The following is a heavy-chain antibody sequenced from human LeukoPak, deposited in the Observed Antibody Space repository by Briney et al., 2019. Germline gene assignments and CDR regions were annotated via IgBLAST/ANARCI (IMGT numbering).Heavy chain of an antibody. Sequence: PSQTLSLTCTVSSGSISSENYYWSWIRQTPGKGLEWIGCIYYSGGSYYNPSLKSRVSISVDTSKNQFSLKLSSVTAADTAIYYCAASHWVIENWFDPWGQGTLVTVSS. V-gene: IGHV4-30-4*08. D-gene: IGHD2-21*01. J-gene: IGHJ5*02. CDR1: SGSISSENYY. CDR2: IYYSGGS. CDR3: AASHWVIENWFDP.